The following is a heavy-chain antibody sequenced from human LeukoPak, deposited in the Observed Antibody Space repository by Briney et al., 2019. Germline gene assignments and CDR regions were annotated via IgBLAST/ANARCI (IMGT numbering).Heavy chain of an antibody. CDR1: GFTLDDYA. CDR2: IAWNSGRI. D-gene: IGHD6-19*01. V-gene: IGHV3-9*01. CDR3: ARRSVAGSLDY. Sequence: GGSLRLSCAASGFTLDDYAMYWVRQAPGKGLEWVSGIAWNSGRIAYADYVKGRFTISRDNAENSLYLQMNSLRAEDTAVYYCARRSVAGSLDYWGQGTLVTVSS. J-gene: IGHJ4*02.